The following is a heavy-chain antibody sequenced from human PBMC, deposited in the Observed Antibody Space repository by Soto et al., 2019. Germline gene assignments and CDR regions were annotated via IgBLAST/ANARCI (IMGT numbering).Heavy chain of an antibody. CDR1: GFTFSSYS. V-gene: IGHV3-21*01. J-gene: IGHJ4*02. Sequence: GGSLRLSSAASGFTFSSYSMNWVRQAPGKGLEWVSSISSSSSYIYYADSVKGRFTISRDNAKNSLYLQMNSLRAEDTAVYYCARADDSSGYPDYWGQGTLVTVSS. D-gene: IGHD3-22*01. CDR2: ISSSSSYI. CDR3: ARADDSSGYPDY.